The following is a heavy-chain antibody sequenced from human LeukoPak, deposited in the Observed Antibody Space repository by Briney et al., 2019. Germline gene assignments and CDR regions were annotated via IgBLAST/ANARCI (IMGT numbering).Heavy chain of an antibody. CDR3: ARRFPSDQRGAFDI. V-gene: IGHV4-61*02. CDR2: IYSSGST. D-gene: IGHD1-1*01. CDR1: GGSISSETYY. Sequence: PSETLSLTCTVSGGSISSETYYWTWVRQPAGKGLEWIGRIYSSGSTSYNPSLKSRVTISVDTSKNQFSLELNSVTASDTAVYYCARRFPSDQRGAFDIWGQGTMVTVSS. J-gene: IGHJ3*02.